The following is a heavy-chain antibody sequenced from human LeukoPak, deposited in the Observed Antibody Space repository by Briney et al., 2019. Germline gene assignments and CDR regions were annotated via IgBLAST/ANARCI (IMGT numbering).Heavy chain of an antibody. D-gene: IGHD6-19*01. CDR2: IYYSGST. J-gene: IGHJ4*02. CDR3: ASMDSSGWPFDY. CDR1: GGSISSYY. V-gene: IGHV4-59*07. Sequence: PSDTLSLTCAVSGGSISSYYWSWIRQPPGKGLEWIGYIYYSGSTNYNPSLKSRVTISVDTSKNQFSLKLSSVTAADTAVYYCASMDSSGWPFDYWGQGTLVTVSS.